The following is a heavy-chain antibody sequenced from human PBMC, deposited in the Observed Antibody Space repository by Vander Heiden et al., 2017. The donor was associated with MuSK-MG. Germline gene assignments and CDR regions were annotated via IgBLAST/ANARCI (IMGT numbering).Heavy chain of an antibody. CDR3: ARDRSNSDY. V-gene: IGHV1-18*01. CDR2: ISVYHGST. Sequence: QVQLVQSGPEVREPGASVRVSCKASGFALNTSGISWVRQAPGQGLEWRGWISVYHGSTDYTKRCQGRVTVTADTSTNTAYMDLRSLRSDDTAIYYCARDRSNSDYWGQGTLVTVSS. CDR1: GFALNTSG. J-gene: IGHJ4*02.